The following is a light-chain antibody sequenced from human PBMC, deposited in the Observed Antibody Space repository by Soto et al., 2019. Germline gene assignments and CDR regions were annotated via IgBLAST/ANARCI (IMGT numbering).Light chain of an antibody. J-gene: IGKJ5*01. CDR3: RQYDSSPPAT. CDR1: QSVSSSY. Sequence: IVLTQSPGTVSFSPGERATLSCRASQSVSSSYLAWYQQKPAQTPSRLIYYTASSATGMPDRCISSGAGTNFTPTTSRLEPADYAVYYCRQYDSSPPATFGQGTRLEIK. CDR2: YTA. V-gene: IGKV3-20*01.